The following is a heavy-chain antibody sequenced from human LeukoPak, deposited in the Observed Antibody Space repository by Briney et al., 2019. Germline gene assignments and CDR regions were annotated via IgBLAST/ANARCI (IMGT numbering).Heavy chain of an antibody. J-gene: IGHJ4*02. CDR2: IWYDGSNK. D-gene: IGHD2-15*01. CDR1: GFTFSSYG. CDR3: ARGRDPYYFDY. V-gene: IGHV3-33*01. Sequence: GRSLRLSCAASGFTFSSYGMHWVRQALGKGLEWVAVIWYDGSNKYYADSVKGRFTISRDNSKNTLYLQMNSLRAEDTAVYYCARGRDPYYFDYWGQGTLVTVSS.